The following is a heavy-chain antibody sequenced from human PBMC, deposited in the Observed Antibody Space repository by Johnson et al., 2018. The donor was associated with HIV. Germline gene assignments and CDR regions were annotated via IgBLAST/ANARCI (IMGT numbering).Heavy chain of an antibody. CDR3: ASATYYYDSSGSNNVAFDI. Sequence: QVQLVESGGGVVQPGRSLRLSCAASGFTFSSYAMHWVRQAPGKGLEWVAVISYNGSNKYYADSVKGRFTISRDNSKNTLYLQMNSLRAEDTAVYYCASATYYYDSSGSNNVAFDIWGQGTMVTVSS. J-gene: IGHJ3*02. V-gene: IGHV3-30-3*01. CDR1: GFTFSSYA. D-gene: IGHD3-22*01. CDR2: ISYNGSNK.